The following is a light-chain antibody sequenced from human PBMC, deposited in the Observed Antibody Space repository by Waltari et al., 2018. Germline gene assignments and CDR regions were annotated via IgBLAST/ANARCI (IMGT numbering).Light chain of an antibody. J-gene: IGLJ3*02. CDR2: DVS. V-gene: IGLV2-14*03. Sequence: QSALTQPASVSGSPGQSITISCPGTSSDVGANNYVYWYQQHPGKAPKLMIYDVSHRPSGVSNRFSGSKSGNTASLIISGLQAEDEADYYCSSYTSSTTLGFGGGTKLTVL. CDR1: SSDVGANNY. CDR3: SSYTSSTTLG.